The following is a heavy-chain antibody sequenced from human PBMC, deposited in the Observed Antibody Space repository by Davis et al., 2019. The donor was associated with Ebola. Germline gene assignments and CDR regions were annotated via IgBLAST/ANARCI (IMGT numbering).Heavy chain of an antibody. D-gene: IGHD3-22*01. Sequence: MPSETLSLTCTVSGGSISSYYWSWIRQPPGQGLEWIGHVYYSGSTNYNPSLKSRVTITVETSKNQFSLKLSSVTAADTAVYYFARHSPFYDSSGYYYVDFDYWGQGTLVTVSS. J-gene: IGHJ4*02. CDR2: VYYSGST. V-gene: IGHV4-59*08. CDR1: GGSISSYY. CDR3: ARHSPFYDSSGYYYVDFDY.